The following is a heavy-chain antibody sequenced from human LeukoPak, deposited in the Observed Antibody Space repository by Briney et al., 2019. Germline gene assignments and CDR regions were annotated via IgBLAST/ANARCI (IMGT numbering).Heavy chain of an antibody. Sequence: GGSLRLSCAASGFTFSSYSMNWVRQAPGKGLEWVSSISSSSSYIYYADSVKGRFTISRDNAKNSLYLQMNSLRAEDTAVYYCARHYDILTGYYPYYYYYMDVWGKGTTVTISS. CDR3: ARHYDILTGYYPYYYYYMDV. J-gene: IGHJ6*03. CDR1: GFTFSSYS. CDR2: ISSSSSYI. V-gene: IGHV3-21*01. D-gene: IGHD3-9*01.